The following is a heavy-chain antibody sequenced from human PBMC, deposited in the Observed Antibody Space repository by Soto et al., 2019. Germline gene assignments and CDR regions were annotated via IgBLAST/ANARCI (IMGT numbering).Heavy chain of an antibody. V-gene: IGHV3-48*03. CDR1: GFPFSIYE. D-gene: IGHD3-10*01. J-gene: IGHJ4*02. Sequence: GGSLRLSCAASGFPFSIYEMNWVRQAPGKGLEWVSYISSSGSTIYYADSVKGRFTISRDNAKNSLYLQMNSLRAEDTAVYYCASSPGVISAGSVPNWGQGTLVTVSS. CDR2: ISSSGSTI. CDR3: ASSPGVISAGSVPN.